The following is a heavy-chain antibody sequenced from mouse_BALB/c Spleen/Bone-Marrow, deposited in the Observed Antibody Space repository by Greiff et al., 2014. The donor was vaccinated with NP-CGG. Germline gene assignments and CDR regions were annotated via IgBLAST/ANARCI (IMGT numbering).Heavy chain of an antibody. V-gene: IGHV14-3*02. CDR1: GFNIKDTY. CDR2: IDPANGNT. CDR3: ATYYYGSSWGFAY. Sequence: EVQRVESGAGLVKPGASVKLSCTASGFNIKDTYMHWVKQRPEQGLEWIGRIDPANGNTKYDPKFQGKATITADTSSNTAYLQLSSLTSEDTAVYYCATYYYGSSWGFAYWGQGTLVTVSA. D-gene: IGHD1-1*01. J-gene: IGHJ3*01.